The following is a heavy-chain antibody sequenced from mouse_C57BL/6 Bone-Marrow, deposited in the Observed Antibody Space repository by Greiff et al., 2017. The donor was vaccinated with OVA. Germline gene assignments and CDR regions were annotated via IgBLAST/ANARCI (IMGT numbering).Heavy chain of an antibody. CDR2: IYPGNSDT. CDR3: TFITTVVDYAMDY. D-gene: IGHD1-1*01. V-gene: IGHV1-5*01. Sequence: VHVKQSGTVLARPGASVKMSCKTSGYTFTSYWMHWVKQRPGQGLEWIGAIYPGNSDTSYNQKFKGKAKLTAVTSASTAYMELSSLTNEDSAVYYCTFITTVVDYAMDYWAQGTSVTVSS. CDR1: GYTFTSYW. J-gene: IGHJ4*01.